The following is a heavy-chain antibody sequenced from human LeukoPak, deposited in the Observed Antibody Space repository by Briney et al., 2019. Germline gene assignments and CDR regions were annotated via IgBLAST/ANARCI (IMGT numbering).Heavy chain of an antibody. CDR1: GFTFSDFY. J-gene: IGHJ5*02. Sequence: GGSLRLSCAVSGFTFSDFYMSWIRQAPGKGLEWLSYISNIGSTIYYADSVKGRFTISRDNAKNSLYLQIHSLRAEDTAVYYCARDRGCTTSSCYRTGLRWFDPWGQGTLVIVSS. D-gene: IGHD2-2*01. V-gene: IGHV3-11*04. CDR3: ARDRGCTTSSCYRTGLRWFDP. CDR2: ISNIGSTI.